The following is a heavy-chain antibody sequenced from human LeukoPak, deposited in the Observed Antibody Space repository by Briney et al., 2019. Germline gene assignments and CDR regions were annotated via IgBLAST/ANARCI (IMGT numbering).Heavy chain of an antibody. CDR1: GFTFSSYA. Sequence: GGSLRLSCAASGFTFSSYAMSWVRQAPGKGLEWVSAISGSGGTTYYADSVKGRFTISRDNSKNTLYLQMNSLRAEDTAVYYCARDYTPNCTNGVCYRDYYYYYMDVWGKGTTVTVSS. D-gene: IGHD2-8*01. V-gene: IGHV3-23*01. CDR2: ISGSGGTT. J-gene: IGHJ6*03. CDR3: ARDYTPNCTNGVCYRDYYYYYMDV.